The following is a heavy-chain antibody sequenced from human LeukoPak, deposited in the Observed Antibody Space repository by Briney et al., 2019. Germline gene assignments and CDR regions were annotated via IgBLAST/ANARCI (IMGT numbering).Heavy chain of an antibody. CDR2: INHSGST. V-gene: IGHV4-34*01. Sequence: SETLSLTCAVYGGSFSGYYWSWIRQPPGKGLEWIGEINHSGSTNYNPSLKSRVTISVDTSKNQFSLKLSSVTAADTAVYYCARSATVTKNFDYRGQGTLVTVSS. CDR3: ARSATVTKNFDY. J-gene: IGHJ4*02. D-gene: IGHD4-11*01. CDR1: GGSFSGYY.